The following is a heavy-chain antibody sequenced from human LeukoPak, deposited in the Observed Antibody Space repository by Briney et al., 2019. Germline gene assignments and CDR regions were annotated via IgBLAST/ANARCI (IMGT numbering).Heavy chain of an antibody. CDR1: GFSFSSYD. J-gene: IGHJ4*02. D-gene: IGHD2-15*01. Sequence: PGGSLRLSCAASGFSFSSYDIHWVRQAPGKGLEWVAVISFDGSNQYYADSVKGRFTISRDNSKNTLFLQMNSLRAEDTAVYYCAKDLGHCSGGICYYFDYWGQGTLVTVSS. CDR3: AKDLGHCSGGICYYFDY. V-gene: IGHV3-30*18. CDR2: ISFDGSNQ.